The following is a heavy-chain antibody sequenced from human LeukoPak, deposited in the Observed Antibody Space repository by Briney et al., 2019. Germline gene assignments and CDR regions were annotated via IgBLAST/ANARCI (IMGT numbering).Heavy chain of an antibody. V-gene: IGHV3-21*01. CDR1: GFTFSSYS. CDR2: ISSSSSYI. CDR3: ARDRGYCSGGSCYSVPGY. D-gene: IGHD2-15*01. Sequence: PGGSLRLSCAASGFTFSSYSMNWVRQAPGKGLEWVSSISSSSSYIYYADSVKGRFTISRDNAKNSLYLQMNTLRAEDTAVYYCARDRGYCSGGSCYSVPGYWGLGTLVTVSS. J-gene: IGHJ4*02.